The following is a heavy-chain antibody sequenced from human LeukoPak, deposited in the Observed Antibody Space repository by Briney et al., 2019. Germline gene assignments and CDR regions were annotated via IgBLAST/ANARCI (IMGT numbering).Heavy chain of an antibody. Sequence: GASVKVSCKVSGYTLTELSMHWVRQAPGKGLEWMGGFDPEDGETIYAQKFQGRATMTEDTSTDTAYMELSSLRSEDTAVYYCATDTRDRGAVTNWFDPWGQGTLVTVSS. J-gene: IGHJ5*02. CDR1: GYTLTELS. V-gene: IGHV1-24*01. D-gene: IGHD5-24*01. CDR3: ATDTRDRGAVTNWFDP. CDR2: FDPEDGET.